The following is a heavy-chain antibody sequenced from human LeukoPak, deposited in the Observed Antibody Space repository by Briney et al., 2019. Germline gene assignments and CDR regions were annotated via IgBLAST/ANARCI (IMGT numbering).Heavy chain of an antibody. J-gene: IGHJ3*02. CDR2: ISGSGGST. CDR1: GFTFNSYA. Sequence: GGSLRLSCAASGFTFNSYAMSWVRQAPGKGLEWVSAISGSGGSTYYADSVKGRFTISRDNSKNTLYLQMNSLRAEDTAVYYCAAMVRGVNPLSGFDIWGQGTMVTVSS. V-gene: IGHV3-23*01. CDR3: AAMVRGVNPLSGFDI. D-gene: IGHD3-10*01.